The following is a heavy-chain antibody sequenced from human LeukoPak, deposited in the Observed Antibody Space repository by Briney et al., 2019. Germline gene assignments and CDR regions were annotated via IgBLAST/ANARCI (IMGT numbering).Heavy chain of an antibody. V-gene: IGHV3-11*05. D-gene: IGHD5-12*01. CDR3: ARVIYSGWEGELSD. CDR2: ISGRSSYT. CDR1: GFTFSDYY. J-gene: IGHJ4*02. Sequence: GGSLRLSCAASGFTFSDYYMTWIRQDPGKWLEWVSCISGRSSYTNYADSVKGRFTISRDNAKNSLYLQMNSLRADDTAVYYCARVIYSGWEGELSDWGQGTLVTVSS.